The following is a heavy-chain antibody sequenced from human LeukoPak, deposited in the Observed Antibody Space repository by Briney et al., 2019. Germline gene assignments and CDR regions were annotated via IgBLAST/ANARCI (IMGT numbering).Heavy chain of an antibody. Sequence: GASVKVSCKASGYTFTSYYMHWVRQAPGQGLEWMGIISPSGGSTSYAQKFQGRVTMTRDTSTSTVYMELSSLRSEDTAVYYCAREFGGYSKYDAFDIWGQRTMVTVSS. J-gene: IGHJ3*02. D-gene: IGHD3-22*01. CDR1: GYTFTSYY. CDR2: ISPSGGST. CDR3: AREFGGYSKYDAFDI. V-gene: IGHV1-46*01.